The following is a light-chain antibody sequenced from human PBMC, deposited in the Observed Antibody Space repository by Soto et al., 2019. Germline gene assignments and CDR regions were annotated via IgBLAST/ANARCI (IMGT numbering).Light chain of an antibody. V-gene: IGKV3-11*01. CDR3: QQRFNWPRFT. J-gene: IGKJ2*01. CDR1: QSVSSY. CDR2: DAS. Sequence: EIVLTQSPATLSLSPGERATLSCRASQSVSSYLAWYQQKPGQAPRLLIYDASNRATGIPARFSGGGSGTDFNLPISGLEPDDFAVYYCQQRFNWPRFTFGQGTKLEIK.